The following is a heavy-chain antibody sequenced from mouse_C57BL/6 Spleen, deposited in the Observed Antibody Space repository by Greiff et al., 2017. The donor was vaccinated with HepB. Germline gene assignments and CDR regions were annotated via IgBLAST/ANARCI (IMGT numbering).Heavy chain of an antibody. J-gene: IGHJ3*01. CDR3: AREGSSYAWFAY. V-gene: IGHV5-4*01. CDR2: ISDGGSYT. D-gene: IGHD1-1*01. CDR1: GFTFSSYA. Sequence: EVHLVESGGGLVKPGGSLKLSCAASGFTFSSYAMSWVRQTPEKRLEWVATISDGGSYTYYPDNVKGRFTISRDNAKNNLYLQMSHLKSEDTAMYYCAREGSSYAWFAYWGQGTLVTVSA.